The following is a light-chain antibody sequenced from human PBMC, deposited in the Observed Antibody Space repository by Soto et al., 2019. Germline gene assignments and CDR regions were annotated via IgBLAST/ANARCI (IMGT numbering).Light chain of an antibody. CDR2: GVS. Sequence: DIQMTQSPSSLSASVGDRVTITCRASQSISSFLSWYQQKPGKAPNLLIYGVSSLQSGVPSRFSGSGSGTDFTLTISSLQPDDFATYYCQQYYRSSITFGQGARLEIK. CDR3: QQYYRSSIT. J-gene: IGKJ5*01. V-gene: IGKV1-39*01. CDR1: QSISSF.